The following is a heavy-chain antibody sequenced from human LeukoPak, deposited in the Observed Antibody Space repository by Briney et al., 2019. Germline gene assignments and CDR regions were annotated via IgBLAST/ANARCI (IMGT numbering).Heavy chain of an antibody. CDR2: IYYSGST. D-gene: IGHD3-3*01. J-gene: IGHJ4*02. CDR3: ARDRDDFWSGYYIPGFDY. V-gene: IGHV4-59*01. Sequence: MPSETLSLTCTVSGGCISSYYWSWIRQPPGKGLEWIGYIYYSGSTNYNPSLKSRVTISVDTSKNQFSLELSSVTAADTAVYYCARDRDDFWSGYYIPGFDYWGQGTLVTVSS. CDR1: GGCISSYY.